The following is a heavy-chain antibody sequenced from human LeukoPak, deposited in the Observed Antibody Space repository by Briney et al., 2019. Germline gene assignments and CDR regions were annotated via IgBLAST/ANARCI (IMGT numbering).Heavy chain of an antibody. CDR1: GESFSAYF. CDR2: ISRGGST. J-gene: IGHJ4*02. D-gene: IGHD4-17*01. CDR3: GVSTTRATTRTIDY. Sequence: SETLSLTCAVYGESFSAYFWTWIHQPPGKGLEWIGEISRGGSTNYSPSLKSRVTISLDTSKNQVSLTLSSVTAADTAMYYCGVSTTRATTRTIDYWGQGTLVTVSS. V-gene: IGHV4-34*01.